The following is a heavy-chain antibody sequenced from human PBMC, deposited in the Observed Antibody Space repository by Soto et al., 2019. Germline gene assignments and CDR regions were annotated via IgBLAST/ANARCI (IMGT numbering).Heavy chain of an antibody. Sequence: GGSLRLSCAASGFTFSSYSMNWVRQAPGKGLEWVSYISSSSSTIYYADSVKGRFTISRDNAKNSLYLQMNSLRDEDTAVYYCARAQDDKSMGYSSSWGGGYWGQGTLVTVSS. CDR2: ISSSSSTI. CDR3: ARAQDDKSMGYSSSWGGGY. J-gene: IGHJ4*02. CDR1: GFTFSSYS. V-gene: IGHV3-48*02. D-gene: IGHD6-13*01.